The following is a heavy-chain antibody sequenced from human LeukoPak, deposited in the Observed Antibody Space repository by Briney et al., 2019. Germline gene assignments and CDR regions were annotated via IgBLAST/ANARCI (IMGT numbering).Heavy chain of an antibody. CDR1: GGSFSGYY. V-gene: IGHV4-34*01. CDR2: INHSGST. J-gene: IGHJ4*02. D-gene: IGHD6-19*01. Sequence: SETLSLTCAVYGGSFSGYYWSWIRQPPGKGLEWIGEINHSGSTNYNPSLKSRVTISVDTSKNQFSLKLSSVTAADTAVYYCARSAVATTTFDYWGQGTLVTVSS. CDR3: ARSAVATTTFDY.